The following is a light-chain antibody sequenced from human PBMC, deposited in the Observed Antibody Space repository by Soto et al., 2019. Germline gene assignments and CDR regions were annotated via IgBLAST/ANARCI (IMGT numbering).Light chain of an antibody. CDR2: DAS. V-gene: IGKV3-11*01. CDR1: QSVSSY. Sequence: EIVLTQSPATLSLSPWERATLSCRASQSVSSYLAWYQQKPCQAPRLLIYDASNRATGIPARFSGSGSGTDFTLTISSLEPEDFAVYYCQQRSNWPPWTFGQGTKVDIK. CDR3: QQRSNWPPWT. J-gene: IGKJ1*01.